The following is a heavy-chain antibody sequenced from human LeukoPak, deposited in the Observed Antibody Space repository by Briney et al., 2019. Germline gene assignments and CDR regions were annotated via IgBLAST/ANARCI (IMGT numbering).Heavy chain of an antibody. D-gene: IGHD1-26*01. CDR3: ARDLVGATGFDY. CDR2: INPNSGDT. V-gene: IGHV1-2*02. J-gene: IGHJ4*02. CDR1: GYTFTGYY. Sequence: ASVKVSCKASGYTFTGYYMHWVRQAPGQGLEWMGWINPNSGDTNYAQKFQGRVTMTRDTSISTAYMELSRLRSDDTAVYYCARDLVGATGFDYWGQGTLVTVSS.